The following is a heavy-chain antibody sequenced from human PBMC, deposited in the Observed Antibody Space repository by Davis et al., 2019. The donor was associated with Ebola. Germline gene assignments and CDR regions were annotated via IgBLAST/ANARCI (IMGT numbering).Heavy chain of an antibody. J-gene: IGHJ5*01. CDR3: TRAGNYGSGANWFDS. CDR1: GFTLSTSS. D-gene: IGHD3-10*01. Sequence: PGGSLRLSCEASGFTLSTSSMNWVRQGPGKGLEWISYISSSPNTIFYADSVRGRFTISRDNAKNSLYLQMNSLRAEDTAIYYCTRAGNYGSGANWFDSWGQGTQVTVSS. V-gene: IGHV3-48*04. CDR2: ISSSPNTI.